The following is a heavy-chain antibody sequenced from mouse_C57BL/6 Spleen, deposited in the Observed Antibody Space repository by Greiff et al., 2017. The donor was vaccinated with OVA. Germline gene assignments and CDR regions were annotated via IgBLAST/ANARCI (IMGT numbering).Heavy chain of an antibody. CDR1: GYTFTSYW. D-gene: IGHD1-1*01. CDR3: ARSGYYYGSSPYYFDY. V-gene: IGHV1-55*01. CDR2: IYPGSGST. J-gene: IGHJ2*01. Sequence: VQLQQSWAELVKPGASVKMSCKASGYTFTSYWITWVKQRPGQGLEWIGDIYPGSGSTNYNEKFKSKATLTVDTSSSTAYMQLSSLTSEDSAVYYCARSGYYYGSSPYYFDYWGQGTTLTVSS.